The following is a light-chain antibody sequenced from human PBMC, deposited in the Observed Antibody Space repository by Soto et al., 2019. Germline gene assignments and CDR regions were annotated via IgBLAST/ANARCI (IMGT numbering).Light chain of an antibody. CDR2: GNS. CDR3: QSYDSSLSGYV. J-gene: IGLJ1*01. Sequence: QSVQTQPPSVSGAPGQRVTSSCTGSSSNIGAGYDVHWYQQLPGTAPKLLIYGNSNRPSGVPDRFSGSKSGTSASLAITGLQAEDEADYYCQSYDSSLSGYVFGTATKVTVL. V-gene: IGLV1-40*01. CDR1: SSNIGAGYD.